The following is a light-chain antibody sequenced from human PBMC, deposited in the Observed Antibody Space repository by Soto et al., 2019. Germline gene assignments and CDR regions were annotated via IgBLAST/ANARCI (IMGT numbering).Light chain of an antibody. CDR1: QSVSSSY. J-gene: IGKJ2*01. V-gene: IGKV3-20*01. CDR3: QQYGSAPPNA. Sequence: EIVLTQSPGTLSLSPGERATLSCRASQSVSSSYLAWYQQKPGQAPRLLIYGASSRATGIPDRFSGSGSGTDFTLTISRLEPEELVVYYCQQYGSAPPNAFGQGTKLEIK. CDR2: GAS.